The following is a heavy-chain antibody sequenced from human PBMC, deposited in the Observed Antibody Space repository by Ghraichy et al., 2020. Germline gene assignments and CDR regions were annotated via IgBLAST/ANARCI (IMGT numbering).Heavy chain of an antibody. D-gene: IGHD3-16*01. J-gene: IGHJ5*01. CDR2: MYYTGTT. CDR1: GASITSSSYY. V-gene: IGHV4-39*01. CDR3: VGGVGFDS. Sequence: SETLSLTCSVSGASITSSSYYWGWIRQPPGKGVEWIGSMYYTGTTHYGPSLQGRVTISRDTSKNQFSLKVDSVSAADTAVYYCVGGVGFDSWGQGTPVTVSS.